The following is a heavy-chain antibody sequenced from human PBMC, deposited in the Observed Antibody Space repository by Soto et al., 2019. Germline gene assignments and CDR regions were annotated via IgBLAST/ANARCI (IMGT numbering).Heavy chain of an antibody. CDR3: AKEGYFGYYYGLDV. Sequence: EVQLLESGGGLVQPGGSLRLSCAASGFTFSSYAMTWVRQAPGKGLEWVSSISGSGDSAYYADSMKGRFTISRDNSKNTLYLQMSSLRAEDTAVYYCAKEGYFGYYYGLDVWGQGTTVTVSS. V-gene: IGHV3-23*01. D-gene: IGHD3-9*01. CDR1: GFTFSSYA. CDR2: ISGSGDSA. J-gene: IGHJ6*02.